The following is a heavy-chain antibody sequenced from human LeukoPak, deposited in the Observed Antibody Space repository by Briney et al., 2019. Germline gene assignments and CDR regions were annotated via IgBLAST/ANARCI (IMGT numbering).Heavy chain of an antibody. CDR3: ARDPPRSQNLRYFDL. J-gene: IGHJ2*01. V-gene: IGHV3-21*01. Sequence: PGGSLRLSCAASGFTFSSYSMNWVRQAPGKGLEWVSSISSISSYIYYAGSVKGRFTISRDNAKNSLYLQMDSLRAEDTAVYYCARDPPRSQNLRYFDLWGRGTLVTVSS. D-gene: IGHD1-14*01. CDR2: ISSISSYI. CDR1: GFTFSSYS.